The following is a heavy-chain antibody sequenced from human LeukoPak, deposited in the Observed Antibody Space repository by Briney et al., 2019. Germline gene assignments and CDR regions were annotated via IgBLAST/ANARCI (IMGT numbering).Heavy chain of an antibody. CDR2: INPSGGST. J-gene: IGHJ4*02. D-gene: IGHD4-17*01. Sequence: ASVKVSCKVSGYTLTELSMHWVRQAPGQGLEWMGIINPSGGSTSYAQKFQGRVTMTRDTSTSTVYMELSSLRSEDTAVYYCARDADYGLFDYWGQGTLVTVSS. CDR1: GYTLTELS. V-gene: IGHV1-46*01. CDR3: ARDADYGLFDY.